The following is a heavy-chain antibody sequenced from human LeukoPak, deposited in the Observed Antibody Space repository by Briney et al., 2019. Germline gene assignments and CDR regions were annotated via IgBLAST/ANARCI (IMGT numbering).Heavy chain of an antibody. Sequence: RASVKVSCKASGYTFTGYHIHWVRQAPGHGLEWMGRINPYSGDTNFAQKFQGRVTMTRDTSITTAYMDLSSLTPDDSSVYSCARDQGSLTRSWYTGYWGQGTQVTVSS. V-gene: IGHV1-2*06. CDR3: ARDQGSLTRSWYTGY. CDR1: GYTFTGYH. J-gene: IGHJ4*02. CDR2: INPYSGDT. D-gene: IGHD6-13*01.